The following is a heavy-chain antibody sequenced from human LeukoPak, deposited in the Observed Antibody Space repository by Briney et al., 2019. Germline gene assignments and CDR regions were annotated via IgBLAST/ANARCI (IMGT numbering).Heavy chain of an antibody. CDR1: GGSISSGDYY. Sequence: SETLSLTCTVSGGSISSGDYYWSWIRQPPGKGLEWIGYIYYSGSTYYNPSLKSRVTISVDTSKNQFSLKLSSVTAADTAVYYCVRARGDTSSRDAFDIWGQGTMVTVSS. D-gene: IGHD2-2*01. CDR2: IYYSGST. CDR3: VRARGDTSSRDAFDI. J-gene: IGHJ3*02. V-gene: IGHV4-30-4*08.